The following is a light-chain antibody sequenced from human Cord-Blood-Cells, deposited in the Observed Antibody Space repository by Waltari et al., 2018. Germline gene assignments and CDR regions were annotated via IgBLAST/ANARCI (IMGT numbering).Light chain of an antibody. CDR1: SRDVGRCNL. V-gene: IGLV2-23*01. CDR3: CSYAGSSTDVV. Sequence: QSALTQPAPVSGSPGQTFTISCTGTSRDVGRCNLVPWYQQHPGKAPKPMIYQGSKRPSGVSNRFSGSKSGNTASLTISGLQAEDEADYYCCSYAGSSTDVVFGGGTKLTVL. J-gene: IGLJ2*01. CDR2: QGS.